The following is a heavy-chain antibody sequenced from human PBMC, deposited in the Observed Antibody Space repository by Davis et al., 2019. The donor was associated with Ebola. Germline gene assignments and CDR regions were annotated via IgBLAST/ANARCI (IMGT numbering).Heavy chain of an antibody. J-gene: IGHJ4*02. CDR3: ARVASRRLAGYPDY. V-gene: IGHV1-69*13. Sequence: SVKVSCKASGGTFSSYAISWVRQAPGQGLEWMGGIIPIFGTANCAQNFQGRVTITADESTSTAYMELSSLRSEDTAVYYCARVASRRLAGYPDYWGQGTLVTVSS. D-gene: IGHD3-9*01. CDR2: IIPIFGTA. CDR1: GGTFSSYA.